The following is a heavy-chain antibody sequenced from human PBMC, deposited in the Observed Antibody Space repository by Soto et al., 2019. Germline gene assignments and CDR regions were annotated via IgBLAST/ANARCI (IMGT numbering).Heavy chain of an antibody. J-gene: IGHJ6*02. V-gene: IGHV3-30*18. CDR3: AKDVGMDV. CDR2: ISYDGSNK. CDR1: GFTFSSYG. Sequence: QVQLVESGGGVVQPGRSLRLSCAASGFTFSSYGMHWVRQAPGKGLEWVAVISYDGSNKYYADSEKGRFTISRDNSKNTLYLQMNSLRAEDTAVYYCAKDVGMDVWGQGTTVTVSS.